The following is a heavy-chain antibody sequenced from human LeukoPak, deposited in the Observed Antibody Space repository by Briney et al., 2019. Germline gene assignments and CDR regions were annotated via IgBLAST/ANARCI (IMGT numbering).Heavy chain of an antibody. D-gene: IGHD6-6*01. CDR2: IYSGGST. J-gene: IGHJ6*03. V-gene: IGHV3-66*02. CDR1: GFTVSSNY. CDR3: AKDDVAAFATGYMDV. Sequence: GGSLRLSCAASGFTVSSNYMSWVRQAPGKGLEWVSVIYSGGSTYYADSVKGRFTISRDNSKNTLYLQMNSLRAEDTAVYYCAKDDVAAFATGYMDVWGKGTTVTVSS.